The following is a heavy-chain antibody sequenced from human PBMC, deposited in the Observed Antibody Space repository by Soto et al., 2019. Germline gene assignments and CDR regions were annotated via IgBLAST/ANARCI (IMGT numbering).Heavy chain of an antibody. V-gene: IGHV1-46*01. CDR2: INPSGGVT. CDR1: GDSLSNYF. J-gene: IGHJ4*02. Sequence: VKVSCKASGDSLSNYFIHWVRQAPGQGLEWMGKINPSGGVTMYPQKFQGRVTMTRDTSTSTVYMELSSLRSEDTAVYYCARRGDDYNYLDYWGQGTLVTVSS. CDR3: ARRGDDYNYLDY. D-gene: IGHD4-4*01.